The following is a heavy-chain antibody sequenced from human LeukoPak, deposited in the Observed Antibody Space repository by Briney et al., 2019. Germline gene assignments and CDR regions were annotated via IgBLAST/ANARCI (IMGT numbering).Heavy chain of an antibody. CDR1: GYTFTSYD. J-gene: IGHJ5*02. D-gene: IGHD6-6*01. CDR3: ARGGDSSSSFDP. Sequence: ASVKVSCKASGYTFTSYDINWVRQATGQGLEWMGWMNPNSGNTGYAQKFQGRVTITRNTSISTAYMELSSLRSEDTAVYYCARGGDSSSSFDPWGQGTLVTVSS. CDR2: MNPNSGNT. V-gene: IGHV1-8*03.